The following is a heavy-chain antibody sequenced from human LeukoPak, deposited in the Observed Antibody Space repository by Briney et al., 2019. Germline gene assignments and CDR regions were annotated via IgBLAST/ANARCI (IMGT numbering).Heavy chain of an antibody. CDR2: IYHSGST. CDR3: ARQAVVVVAATLNWFDP. Sequence: PSETLSLTCAVSGYSIGSGYYWGWIRQPPGKGLEWIGSIYHSGSTYYNPSLKSRVTISVDTSKNQFSLKLSSVTAADTAVYYCARQAVVVVAATLNWFDPWGQGTLVTVSS. V-gene: IGHV4-38-2*01. J-gene: IGHJ5*02. D-gene: IGHD2-15*01. CDR1: GYSIGSGYY.